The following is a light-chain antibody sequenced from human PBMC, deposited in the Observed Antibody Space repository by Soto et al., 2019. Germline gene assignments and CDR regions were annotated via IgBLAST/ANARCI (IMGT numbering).Light chain of an antibody. J-gene: IGKJ5*01. CDR1: QSISSW. CDR3: QQRNNWPRLT. CDR2: DAS. V-gene: IGKV1-5*01. Sequence: DIQMTQSPSTLSASVGDRVTITCRASQSISSWLAWYQQKPGKAPTLLIYDASSLESGVPSRFSGSGSGTDFTLTISSLEPEDFAVYYCQQRNNWPRLTFGQGTRLENK.